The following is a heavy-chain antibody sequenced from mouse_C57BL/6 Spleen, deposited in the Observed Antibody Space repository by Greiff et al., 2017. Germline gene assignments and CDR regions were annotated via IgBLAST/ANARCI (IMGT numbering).Heavy chain of an antibody. D-gene: IGHD1-1*01. Sequence: VQLQQSGAELVRPGASVTLSCKASGYTFTDYEMHWVKQTPVHGLDWIGAIDPETGGTAYNQKFKGKAILTADKSSSTAYMELRSLTSEDSAVYYCTKSPYGSPLAYWGQGTLVTVSA. V-gene: IGHV1-15*01. CDR1: GYTFTDYE. J-gene: IGHJ3*01. CDR3: TKSPYGSPLAY. CDR2: IDPETGGT.